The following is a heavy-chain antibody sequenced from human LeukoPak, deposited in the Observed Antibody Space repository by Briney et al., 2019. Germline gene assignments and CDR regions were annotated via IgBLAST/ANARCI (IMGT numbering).Heavy chain of an antibody. J-gene: IGHJ4*02. D-gene: IGHD1-26*01. CDR1: GFSFSTYW. V-gene: IGHV3-74*01. CDR2: ISSDGSST. CDR3: ARVRWEVRSYDS. Sequence: GRSLRLSCAASGFSFSTYWMHWVRQAPGKGLVWVSRISSDGSSTNYADSVKGRFTISRDNAKNTLYLQMNSLRAEDTAVYYCARVRWEVRSYDSRGQGTLVTVSS.